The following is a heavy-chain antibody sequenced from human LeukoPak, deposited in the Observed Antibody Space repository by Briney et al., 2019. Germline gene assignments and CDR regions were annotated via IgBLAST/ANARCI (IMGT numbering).Heavy chain of an antibody. CDR3: AKGTYDSSGCYDG. J-gene: IGHJ4*02. CDR2: ISGDGGSK. D-gene: IGHD3-22*01. Sequence: GGSLRLSCASSGWTFDYYAMHWLRQAPWKDRDGVSLISGDGGSKYYADSVKGRFTISRDNSKNSLYLQMNSLRTEDTALYYCAKGTYDSSGCYDGWGQGTLVTVSS. V-gene: IGHV3-43*02. CDR1: GWTFDYYA.